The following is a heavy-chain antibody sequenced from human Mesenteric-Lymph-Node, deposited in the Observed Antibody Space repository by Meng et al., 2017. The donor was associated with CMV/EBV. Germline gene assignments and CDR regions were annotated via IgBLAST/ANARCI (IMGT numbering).Heavy chain of an antibody. CDR3: TTGSLTRVVTYAEDV. CDR2: IYSGGSST. V-gene: IGHV3-23*03. J-gene: IGHJ6*02. D-gene: IGHD4-23*01. Sequence: GGSLRLSCAASKFNFGIYAMSWVRQPPGKGLERVSVIYSGGSSTYYADSVKGRFTISRDNSKNTLYLQMNSLRAEDTAVYYCTTGSLTRVVTYAEDVWGQGTTVTVSS. CDR1: KFNFGIYA.